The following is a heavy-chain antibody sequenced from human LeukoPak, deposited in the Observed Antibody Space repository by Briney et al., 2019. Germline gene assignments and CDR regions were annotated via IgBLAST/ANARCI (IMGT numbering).Heavy chain of an antibody. CDR2: ISSSSSYI. CDR3: ARDDAYCSGGSCYTRVLDY. J-gene: IGHJ4*02. CDR1: GFTFSSYS. V-gene: IGHV3-21*01. D-gene: IGHD2-15*01. Sequence: GGSLRLSCAASGFTFSSYSMNWARQAPGKGLEWVSSISSSSSYIYYADSVKGRFTISRDNAKNSLYLQMNSLRAEDTAVYYCARDDAYCSGGSCYTRVLDYWGQGTLVTVSS.